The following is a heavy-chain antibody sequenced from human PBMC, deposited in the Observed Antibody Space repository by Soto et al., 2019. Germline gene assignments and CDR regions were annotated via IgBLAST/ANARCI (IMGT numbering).Heavy chain of an antibody. J-gene: IGHJ5*02. Sequence: GASVKVSCKASGGTFSSYAISWVRQAPGQGLEWMGGIIPIFGTANYAQKFQGRVTITADESTSTAYMELSSLRSEDTAVYYCASKRITILGNWFDPWGQGTLVTVSS. CDR2: IIPIFGTA. D-gene: IGHD3-3*01. CDR3: ASKRITILGNWFDP. V-gene: IGHV1-69*13. CDR1: GGTFSSYA.